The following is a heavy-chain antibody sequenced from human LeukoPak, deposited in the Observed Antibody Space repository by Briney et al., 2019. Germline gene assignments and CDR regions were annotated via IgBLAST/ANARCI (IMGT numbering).Heavy chain of an antibody. CDR2: ISGSGGST. V-gene: IGHV3-23*01. D-gene: IGHD5-18*01. CDR3: AKGRGYSYQPFDY. J-gene: IGHJ4*02. Sequence: GSLRLSFAASGFPFSSYAMSWVRPAPGKGLEWVSAISGSGGSTYYADSVKGRFTISRDNSKNTLYLQMNSLRAEDTAVYYCAKGRGYSYQPFDYWGQGTLVTVSS. CDR1: GFPFSSYA.